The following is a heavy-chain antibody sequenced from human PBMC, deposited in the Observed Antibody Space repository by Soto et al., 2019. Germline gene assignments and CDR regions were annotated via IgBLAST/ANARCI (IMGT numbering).Heavy chain of an antibody. CDR2: IIPIFGTE. Sequence: QVQLVQSGAEGKKPGSSVRVSCKASGGTFSSYAISWVRQAPGQGLEWMGGIIPIFGTENYGQKFQGRVTITADESTSTAYMELSSLRSEDTAVYYCARDRIAGSKYYYGMDVWGQGTTVTVSS. CDR1: GGTFSSYA. CDR3: ARDRIAGSKYYYGMDV. V-gene: IGHV1-69*01. J-gene: IGHJ6*02. D-gene: IGHD6-13*01.